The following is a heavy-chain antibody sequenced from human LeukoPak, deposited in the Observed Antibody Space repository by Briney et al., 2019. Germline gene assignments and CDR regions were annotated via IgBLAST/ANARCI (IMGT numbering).Heavy chain of an antibody. D-gene: IGHD3-22*01. J-gene: IGHJ4*02. V-gene: IGHV3-13*01. Sequence: GGSLRLSCAASGFTLSSYDMHWVRQATGKGLEWVSAIGAAGATYYPGSVKGRFTISRENAKNSFFLQMNSLRAGDTAVYYCARGRRSSGSHFDYWGQGTLVTVSS. CDR2: IGAAGAT. CDR3: ARGRRSSGSHFDY. CDR1: GFTLSSYD.